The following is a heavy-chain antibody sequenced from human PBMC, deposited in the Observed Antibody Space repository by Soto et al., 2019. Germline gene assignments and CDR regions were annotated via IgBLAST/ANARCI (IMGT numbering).Heavy chain of an antibody. CDR2: INPNSGGT. CDR3: ARAAVGAADAFDI. CDR1: GYTFTCYY. J-gene: IGHJ3*02. D-gene: IGHD1-26*01. Sequence: QVQLVQSGAEVKKPGASVKVSCKASGYTFTCYYLHWVRQAPGQGLEWMGWINPNSGGTNYAQKFQGWVTMTRDTSISTAYMELSRLRSDDTAVYYCARAAVGAADAFDIWGQGTMVTVSS. V-gene: IGHV1-2*04.